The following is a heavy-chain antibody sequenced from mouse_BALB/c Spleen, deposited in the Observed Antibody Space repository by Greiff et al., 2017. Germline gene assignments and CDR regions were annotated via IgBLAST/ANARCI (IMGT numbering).Heavy chain of an antibody. CDR1: GFSLTSYG. V-gene: IGHV2-9*02. CDR3: ARDEAPTRSGFAY. J-gene: IGHJ3*01. CDR2: IWAGGST. Sequence: VQLQQSGPGLVAPSQSLSITCTVSGFSLTSYGVHWVRQPPGKGLEWLGVIWAGGSTNYNSALMSRLSISKDNSKSQVFLKMNSLQTDDTAMYYCARDEAPTRSGFAYWGQGTLVTVSA. D-gene: IGHD2-10*01.